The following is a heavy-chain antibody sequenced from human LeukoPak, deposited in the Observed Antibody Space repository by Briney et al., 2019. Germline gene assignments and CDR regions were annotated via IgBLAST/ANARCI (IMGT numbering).Heavy chain of an antibody. CDR2: ISGSGGST. CDR3: ARVAMIVAKPYDN. CDR1: GFTFSSYG. V-gene: IGHV3-23*01. Sequence: GGSLRLSCAASGFTFSSYGMSWVRQAPGKGLEWVSAISGSGGSTYYADSVKGRFTISRDSAKNALYLQMNSLRAEDTAVYYCARVAMIVAKPYDNWGQGTLVTVSS. D-gene: IGHD3-22*01. J-gene: IGHJ4*02.